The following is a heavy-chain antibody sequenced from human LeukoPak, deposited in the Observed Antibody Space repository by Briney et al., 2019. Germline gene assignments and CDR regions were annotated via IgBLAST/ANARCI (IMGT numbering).Heavy chain of an antibody. CDR3: AKIGDASVVDY. D-gene: IGHD3-16*01. V-gene: IGHV3-23*01. Sequence: GGSLRLSCAASGFTLRNYAMNWVRQAPGKGLEWVSAISGSSGNTYYADSVKGRFTISRDTSKNTLYLRMNSLRAEDTAVYYCAKIGDASVVDYWGQGTLVTVSS. J-gene: IGHJ4*02. CDR1: GFTLRNYA. CDR2: ISGSSGNT.